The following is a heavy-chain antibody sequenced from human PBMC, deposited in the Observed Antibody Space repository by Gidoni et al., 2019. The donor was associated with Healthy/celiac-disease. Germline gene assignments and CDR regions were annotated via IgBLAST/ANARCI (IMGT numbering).Heavy chain of an antibody. D-gene: IGHD1-1*01. CDR2: IYTSGST. Sequence: QVQLQESGPGLVKPSQTLSLTCTATGGSISSGSYYWSWIRQPAGKGLEWIGRIYTSGSTNYNPSLKSRVTISVDTSKNQFSLKLSSVTAADTAVYYCARVKGGQLRVDYWGQGTLVTVSS. J-gene: IGHJ4*02. V-gene: IGHV4-61*02. CDR1: GGSISSGSYY. CDR3: ARVKGGQLRVDY.